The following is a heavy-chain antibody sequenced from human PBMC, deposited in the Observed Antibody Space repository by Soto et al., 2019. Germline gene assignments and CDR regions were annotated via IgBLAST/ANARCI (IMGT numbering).Heavy chain of an antibody. V-gene: IGHV3-48*03. Sequence: GGSLRLSCAASGFTVTNYEMSWVRQAPGKGLEWVSYINSGGTSIKYADSVKGRFTISRDNARNSLYLQMNSLRDEDTAVYYCARENYGDAFDFWGQGALVTVSS. D-gene: IGHD4-17*01. CDR2: INSGGTSI. CDR1: GFTVTNYE. J-gene: IGHJ4*02. CDR3: ARENYGDAFDF.